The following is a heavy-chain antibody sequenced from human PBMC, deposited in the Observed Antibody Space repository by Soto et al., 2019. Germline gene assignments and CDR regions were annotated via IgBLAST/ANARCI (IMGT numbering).Heavy chain of an antibody. Sequence: GGSLRLSCAASGFTFSSYSMNWVRQAPGKGLEWVSSISSSSSYIYYADSVKGRFTISRDNAKNSLYLQMNSLRAEDTAVYYCARDLSTGRVVRGVIIKSSLYNWGQGTLVTVSS. CDR1: GFTFSSYS. CDR2: ISSSSSYI. J-gene: IGHJ4*02. V-gene: IGHV3-21*01. D-gene: IGHD3-10*01. CDR3: ARDLSTGRVVRGVIIKSSLYN.